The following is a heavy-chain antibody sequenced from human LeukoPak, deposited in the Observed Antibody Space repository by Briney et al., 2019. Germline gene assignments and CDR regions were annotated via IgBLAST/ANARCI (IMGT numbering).Heavy chain of an antibody. CDR1: GFIFREAW. D-gene: IGHD5-24*01. V-gene: IGHV3-15*01. CDR2: IKRKTDGGTT. Sequence: KSGGSLRLSCAASGFIFREAWMTWVRQAPGKGREWVGRIKRKTDGGTTDYAPPVKGRFTISRDDSKNTLYLQMNSLKTDDTAVYYCTTKTIDPGYWGQGTLVTVSS. J-gene: IGHJ4*02. CDR3: TTKTIDPGY.